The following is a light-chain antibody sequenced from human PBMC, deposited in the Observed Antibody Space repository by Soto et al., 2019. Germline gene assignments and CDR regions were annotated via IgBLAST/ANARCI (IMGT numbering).Light chain of an antibody. CDR2: DVS. CDR3: CSYAASYTFE. CDR1: SSDVGGYNY. Sequence: QSALTQPRSVSGSPGQSVTISCTGTSSDVGGYNYVSWYQQHPGKAPKLMIYDVSKRPSGVPDRFSGSKSGNTASLTISGLQAEDEADYYCCSYAASYTFEIGGGTQLTVL. J-gene: IGLJ2*01. V-gene: IGLV2-11*01.